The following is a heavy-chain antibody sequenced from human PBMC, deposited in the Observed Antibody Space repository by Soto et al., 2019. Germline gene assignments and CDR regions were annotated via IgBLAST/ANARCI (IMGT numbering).Heavy chain of an antibody. V-gene: IGHV3-21*01. D-gene: IGHD2-8*01. CDR3: AITNGAYSNDFDY. J-gene: IGHJ4*02. Sequence: EVQLVESGGGLVKPGGSLRLSCAASGFTFSSYSMVWVRQAPEKGLEWVSSIGGSSGHIYYADSLKGRFTISRDNAKNSLYLQMNSLRVDDTAVYYCAITNGAYSNDFDYWGQGTLVTVSS. CDR2: IGGSSGHI. CDR1: GFTFSSYS.